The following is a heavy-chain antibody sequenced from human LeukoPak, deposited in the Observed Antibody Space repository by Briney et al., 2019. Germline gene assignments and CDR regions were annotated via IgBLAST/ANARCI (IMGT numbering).Heavy chain of an antibody. CDR3: ARDGGGSSSWYLGYFDY. CDR1: GFTFSSFS. Sequence: PGGSLRLSCAASGFTFSSFSMNWVRQAPGQGLEWVSTITGSSGYIDYADSVKGRFTISRDNAKNSLYLQMNSLRAEDTAVYYCARDGGGSSSWYLGYFDYWGQGTLVTVST. V-gene: IGHV3-21*01. CDR2: ITGSSGYI. J-gene: IGHJ4*02. D-gene: IGHD6-13*01.